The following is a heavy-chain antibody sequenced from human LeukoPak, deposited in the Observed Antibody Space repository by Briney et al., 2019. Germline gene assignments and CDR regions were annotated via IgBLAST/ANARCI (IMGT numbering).Heavy chain of an antibody. V-gene: IGHV3-23*01. CDR1: GFRFTDYS. D-gene: IGHD2-2*01. J-gene: IGHJ6*02. Sequence: PGGSLRLSCAASGFRFTDYSMSWVRQAPGKGLKWVAGLGRSGEYKYYADSVKGRFTISRDNSKDTVSLQMNSLRAEDSAIYFCVKDRPCETCMPMDAWGQGTTVTVSS. CDR3: VKDRPCETCMPMDA. CDR2: LGRSGEYK.